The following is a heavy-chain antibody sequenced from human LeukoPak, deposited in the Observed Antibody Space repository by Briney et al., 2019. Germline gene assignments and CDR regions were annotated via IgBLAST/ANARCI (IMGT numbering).Heavy chain of an antibody. Sequence: GGSLRLSCAASGFTFRSYAMSWVRQAPGKGLEWVSAISGSGGSKYYADSVKGRFTISRYNSKNTLYLQMNSLRAEDTALYYCANQDSGGTTPFDYWGQGTLVTVSS. J-gene: IGHJ4*02. D-gene: IGHD3-16*01. CDR3: ANQDSGGTTPFDY. CDR1: GFTFRSYA. V-gene: IGHV3-23*01. CDR2: ISGSGGSK.